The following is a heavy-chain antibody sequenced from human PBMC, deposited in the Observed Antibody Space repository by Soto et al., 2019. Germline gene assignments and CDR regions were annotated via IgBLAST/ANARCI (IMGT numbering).Heavy chain of an antibody. CDR1: GDSISTFY. J-gene: IGHJ4*02. CDR3: ARGRTVRNYANDSSDYFYFFDY. D-gene: IGHD3-22*01. V-gene: IGHV4-59*01. Sequence: SETLSLTCTVSGDSISTFYWGWMRQSPGKELEWIGYVYYTGSTNYNPSLKSRVTISVDRSKNQFSLKLTSANAADTAVYYCARGRTVRNYANDSSDYFYFFDYWGQGTQVTVSS. CDR2: VYYTGST.